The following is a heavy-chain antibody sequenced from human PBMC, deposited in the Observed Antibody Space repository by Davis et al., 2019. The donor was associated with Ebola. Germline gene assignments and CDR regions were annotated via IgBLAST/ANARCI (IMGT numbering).Heavy chain of an antibody. CDR1: AFISGSDG. J-gene: IGHJ4*02. V-gene: IGHV3-23*01. CDR3: AKDEENNGWGPVAY. Sequence: PGRCLRPSCVVSAFISGSDGMGWVRRAPGKGLGWVSTLGTSVDTYYADSVKGRFTISRDNSKNALHLQMNSLRAEDTAVYYCAKDEENNGWGPVAYWGQGTLVTVSS. CDR2: LGTSVDT. D-gene: IGHD6-19*01.